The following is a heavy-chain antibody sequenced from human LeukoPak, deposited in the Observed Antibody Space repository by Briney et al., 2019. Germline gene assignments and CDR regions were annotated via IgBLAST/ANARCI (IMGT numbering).Heavy chain of an antibody. J-gene: IGHJ6*03. CDR1: GGSISSYY. CDR2: IYHSGTT. CDR3: ARDHGSGSYSTNYYYYYMDV. Sequence: SETPSLICTVSGGSISSYYWSWIRQPAGKGLEWIGSIYHSGTTFYNPSPKSRVTMSVDTSKNQFSLKLSSVTAADTAVYYCARDHGSGSYSTNYYYYYMDVWGKGTTVTISS. D-gene: IGHD3-10*01. V-gene: IGHV4-4*07.